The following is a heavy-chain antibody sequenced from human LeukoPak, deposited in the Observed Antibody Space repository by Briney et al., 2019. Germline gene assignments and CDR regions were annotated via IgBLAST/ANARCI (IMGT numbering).Heavy chain of an antibody. Sequence: GGSLRLSCAASGFTFSSYWMHWVRQAPGKGLVWVSRINSDGSSTSYADSVKGRFTISRDNAKNTLYLQMNSLSAEDTAVYYCATTRDSPSAFDIWGQGTMVTVSS. CDR3: ATTRDSPSAFDI. D-gene: IGHD2-15*01. CDR2: INSDGSST. J-gene: IGHJ3*02. CDR1: GFTFSSYW. V-gene: IGHV3-74*01.